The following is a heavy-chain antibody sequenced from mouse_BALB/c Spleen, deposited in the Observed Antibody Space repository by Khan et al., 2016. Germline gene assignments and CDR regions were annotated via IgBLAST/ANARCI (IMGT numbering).Heavy chain of an antibody. CDR2: ISSKSNNYAT. CDR1: GFTFNTYA. D-gene: IGHD2-1*01. CDR3: VRRDGNYGGFAY. V-gene: IGHV10-1*02. Sequence: EVRRVGSGGGLVQPKGSFKLSCAASGFTFNTYAMNWVRQAPGKGLEWVARISSKSNNYATYYADSVKDRFTISRDDSQSMLYLQMNNLKTEDTALYNCVRRDGNYGGFAYWGQGTLVTVSA. J-gene: IGHJ3*01.